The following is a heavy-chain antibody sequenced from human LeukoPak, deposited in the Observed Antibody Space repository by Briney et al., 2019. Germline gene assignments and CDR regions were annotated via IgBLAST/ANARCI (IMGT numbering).Heavy chain of an antibody. Sequence: GGSLRLSCAASGFTFSSYGMHWVRQAPGKGLEWGAVISYDGSNKYYADSVKGRFTISRDNSKNTLYLQMNSLRAEDTAVYYCARAPTNWVYFDSWGQGTLVTVSS. CDR2: ISYDGSNK. D-gene: IGHD7-27*01. CDR3: ARAPTNWVYFDS. CDR1: GFTFSSYG. J-gene: IGHJ4*02. V-gene: IGHV3-30*03.